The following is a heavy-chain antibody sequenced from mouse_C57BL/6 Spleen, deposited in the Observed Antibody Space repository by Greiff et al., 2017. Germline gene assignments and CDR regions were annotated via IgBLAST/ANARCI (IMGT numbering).Heavy chain of an antibody. D-gene: IGHD1-1*01. J-gene: IGHJ1*03. CDR1: GFTFSSYG. CDR2: ISSGGSYT. V-gene: IGHV5-6*01. Sequence: VMLVESGGDLVKPGGSLKLSCAASGFTFSSYGMSWVRQTPDKRLEWVATISSGGSYTYYPDSVKGRFTISRDNAKNTLYLQMSSLKSEDTARYYCARQHGSSYWYFDVWGTGTTVTVSS. CDR3: ARQHGSSYWYFDV.